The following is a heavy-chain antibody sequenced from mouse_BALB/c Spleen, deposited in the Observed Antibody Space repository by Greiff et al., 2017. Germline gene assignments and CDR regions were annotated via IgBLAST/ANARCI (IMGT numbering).Heavy chain of an antibody. Sequence: EVQLQQSGPELVKPGASVKMSCKASGYTFTHYYMDWVKQSHGESFEWIGRVNPYNGGTSYNQKFKGKATLTVDKSSSTAYMELNSLTSEDSAVYYCAREGDRLGPFAYWGQGTLVTVSA. V-gene: IGHV1-19*01. CDR1: GYTFTHYY. D-gene: IGHD4-1*01. CDR3: AREGDRLGPFAY. J-gene: IGHJ3*01. CDR2: VNPYNGGT.